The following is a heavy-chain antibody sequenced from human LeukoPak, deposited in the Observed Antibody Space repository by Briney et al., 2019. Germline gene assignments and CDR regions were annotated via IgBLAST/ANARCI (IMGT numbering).Heavy chain of an antibody. V-gene: IGHV3-72*01. CDR1: GFTFSVHD. CDR2: AKNKAQRYTT. J-gene: IGHJ4*02. D-gene: IGHD5-12*01. CDR3: ARWLRGAPRD. Sequence: GGSLRLSCAASGFTFSVHDMDWVRQAPGKGLEWMGRAKNKAQRYTTEYAASVSGRFTIAREDSKSTLSLQMNSLKSEDTAVYYCARWLRGAPRDWGQGTLVTVSS.